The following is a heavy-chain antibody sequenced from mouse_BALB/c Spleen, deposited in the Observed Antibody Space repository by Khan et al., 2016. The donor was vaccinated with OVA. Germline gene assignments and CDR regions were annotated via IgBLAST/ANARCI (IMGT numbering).Heavy chain of an antibody. CDR2: ISYDGST. D-gene: IGHD2-1*01. CDR3: AGYGNPYYFDY. J-gene: IGHJ2*01. V-gene: IGHV3-6*02. CDR1: GYSITSGYY. Sequence: QLQESGPGLVKPSQSLSLTCSVTGYSITSGYYWNWIRQFPGNKLEWMGYISYDGSTNYNPSLKNRISIPRDTSKNPFFLKLNSVTTEDTSAYYCAGYGNPYYFDYWGQGTTLTVSS.